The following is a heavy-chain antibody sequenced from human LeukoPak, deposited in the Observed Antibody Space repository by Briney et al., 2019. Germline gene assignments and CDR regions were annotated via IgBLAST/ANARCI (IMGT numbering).Heavy chain of an antibody. J-gene: IGHJ4*02. CDR2: IYWDGDK. D-gene: IGHD1-26*01. Sequence: SGPTLVRPTQTLTLTCTFSGFSLRTSGVGVGWIRQPPGKALEWLALIYWDGDKRYSPSLKSRLTVTKDTSKNQVVLTMINMDPVDTATYYCAHRLGWELQFDYWGQGVLVTVSS. CDR1: GFSLRTSGVG. V-gene: IGHV2-5*02. CDR3: AHRLGWELQFDY.